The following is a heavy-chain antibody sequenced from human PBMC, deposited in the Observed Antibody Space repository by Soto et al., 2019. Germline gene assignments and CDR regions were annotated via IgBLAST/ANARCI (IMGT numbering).Heavy chain of an antibody. D-gene: IGHD3-22*01. J-gene: IGHJ4*02. CDR3: ARDLDSSGYYLDY. V-gene: IGHV4-59*12. CDR2: IYYSGST. CDR1: GGSISSYY. Sequence: PSETLSLTCTVSGGSISSYYWSWIRQPPGKGLEWIGYIYYSGSTNYNPSLKSRVTISVDTSKNQFSLKLNSVTPEDTAVYYCARDLDSSGYYLDYWGQGTLVTVSS.